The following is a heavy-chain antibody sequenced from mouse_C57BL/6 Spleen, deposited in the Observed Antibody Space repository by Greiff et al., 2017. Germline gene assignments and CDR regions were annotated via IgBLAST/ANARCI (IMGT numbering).Heavy chain of an antibody. J-gene: IGHJ3*01. CDR3: AGIYYGNYLFAY. D-gene: IGHD2-1*01. CDR1: GFSLTSYG. Sequence: VQLQQSGPGLVQPSQSLSITCTVSGFSLTSYGVHWVRQSPGKGLEWLGVIWSGGSTDYNAAFISRLSISKDNSKSQVFFKMNSLQADDTAIYYCAGIYYGNYLFAYWGQGTLVTVSA. V-gene: IGHV2-2*01. CDR2: IWSGGST.